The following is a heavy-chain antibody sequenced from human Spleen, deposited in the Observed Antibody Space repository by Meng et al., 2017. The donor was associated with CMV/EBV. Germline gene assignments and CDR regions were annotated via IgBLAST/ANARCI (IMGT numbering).Heavy chain of an antibody. V-gene: IGHV1-2*02. D-gene: IGHD3-3*01. J-gene: IGHJ6*02. CDR2: INPNSGGT. CDR1: GYTFTSYS. Sequence: ASVKVSCKASGYTFTSYSLHWVRQAPGQGLEWMGWINPNSGGTNYAQKFQGRVTMTRDTSISTAYMELSRLRSDDTAVYYCARRIFGVVSGMDVWGQGTTVTVSS. CDR3: ARRIFGVVSGMDV.